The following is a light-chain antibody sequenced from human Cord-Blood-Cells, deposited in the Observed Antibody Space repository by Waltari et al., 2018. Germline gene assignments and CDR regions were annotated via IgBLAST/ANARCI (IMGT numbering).Light chain of an antibody. Sequence: ELTQTPSVSVSPGQPASITCSRLKLLDKYTCWYQQKPGQSPVLVIYQDSKRPSGIPERFSGSNSGNTATLTISGTQAMDEADYYCQAWDSSTAVFGTGTKVTVL. CDR1: KLLDKY. V-gene: IGLV3-1*01. J-gene: IGLJ1*01. CDR3: QAWDSSTAV. CDR2: QDS.